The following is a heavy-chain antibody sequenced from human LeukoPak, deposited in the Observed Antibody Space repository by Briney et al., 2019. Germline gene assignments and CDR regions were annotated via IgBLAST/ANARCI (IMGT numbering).Heavy chain of an antibody. CDR2: VSISGENT. J-gene: IGHJ6*03. CDR3: ARGRGRNPSGYYYYMDV. D-gene: IGHD2-15*01. V-gene: IGHV3-23*05. CDR1: GFTFDDYG. Sequence: GGSLRLSCAASGFTFDDYGMSWVRQAPGKGLEWVSSVSISGENTYYADSVKGRFTISRDNSKDTLYLLMSSLRADDTAVYYCARGRGRNPSGYYYYMDVWGKGTTVTISS.